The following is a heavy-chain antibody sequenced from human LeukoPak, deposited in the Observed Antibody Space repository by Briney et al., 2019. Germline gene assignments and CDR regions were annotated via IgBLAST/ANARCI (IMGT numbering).Heavy chain of an antibody. J-gene: IGHJ6*02. CDR2: IHYSGST. CDR3: ARSYYYGMDV. V-gene: IGHV4-59*01. Sequence: KPSETLSLTCNVSGGSISFYYWSWIRQPPGKGLEWIGNIHYSGSTIYSPSLKSRLTLSVDTSKNQYSLKLSSVTAADTAVYYCARSYYYGMDVWGQGTTVTVSS. CDR1: GGSISFYY.